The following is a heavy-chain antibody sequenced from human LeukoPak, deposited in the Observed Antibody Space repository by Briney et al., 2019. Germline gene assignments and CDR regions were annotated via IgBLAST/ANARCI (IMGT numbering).Heavy chain of an antibody. CDR3: ASVPSRFGYCSGGSCYTHFDY. J-gene: IGHJ4*02. V-gene: IGHV1-69*05. CDR1: GGTFSSYA. D-gene: IGHD2-15*01. CDR2: IIPIFGTA. Sequence: ASVKVSCKASGGTFSSYAISWVRQAPGQGLEWMGGIIPIFGTANYAQKFQGRVTITTDESTSTAYMELSGLRSEDTAVYYCASVPSRFGYCSGGSCYTHFDYWGQGTLVTVSS.